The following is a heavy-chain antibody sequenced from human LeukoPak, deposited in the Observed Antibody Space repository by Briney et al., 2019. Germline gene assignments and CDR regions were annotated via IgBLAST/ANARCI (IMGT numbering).Heavy chain of an antibody. D-gene: IGHD2-8*01. Sequence: PSETLSLTCTVSDSSITSTYYWAWFRQPPGKGLEWIATVFRLQTVRTFYNPSLESRLTLALDPSQNQFSLNLTSVTAADTALYFCTRIILVPYLIGSWGQGTLVTVSS. CDR2: VFRLQTVRT. J-gene: IGHJ4*02. CDR3: TRIILVPYLIGS. CDR1: DSSITSTYY. V-gene: IGHV4-38-2*02.